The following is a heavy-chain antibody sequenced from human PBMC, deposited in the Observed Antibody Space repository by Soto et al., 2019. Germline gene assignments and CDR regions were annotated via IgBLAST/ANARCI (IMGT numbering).Heavy chain of an antibody. J-gene: IGHJ5*02. CDR1: GDSISSYY. Sequence: SETLSLTCTASGDSISSYYWSWIRQPPGKGLEWIGYIYSSGSTNYNPSLKSRVTISVDTSKNQFSLKLSSVTAADTAVYYCARDRLAAAGGGRRWFDPWGQGTLVTVSS. CDR3: ARDRLAAAGGGRRWFDP. D-gene: IGHD6-13*01. CDR2: IYSSGST. V-gene: IGHV4-59*01.